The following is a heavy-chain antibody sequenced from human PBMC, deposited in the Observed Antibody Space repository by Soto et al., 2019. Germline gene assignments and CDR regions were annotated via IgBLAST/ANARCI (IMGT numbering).Heavy chain of an antibody. V-gene: IGHV4-34*01. D-gene: IGHD6-13*01. CDR2: INHSGST. CDR1: CGSFSGYY. CDR3: ARGGAAAAIYYYYYYGMDV. Sequence: SETLSLTCAVYCGSFSGYYWSWIRQPPGKGLEWIGEINHSGSTNYNPSLKSRVTISVDTSKNQFSLKLSSVTAADTAVYYYARGGAAAAIYYYYYYGMDVWGQGTTVTVSS. J-gene: IGHJ6*02.